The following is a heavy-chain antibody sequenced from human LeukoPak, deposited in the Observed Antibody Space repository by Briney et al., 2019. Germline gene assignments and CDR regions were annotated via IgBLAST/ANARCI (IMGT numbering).Heavy chain of an antibody. CDR2: INWNDGST. Sequence: GGSLRLSCAASGFTFDDYGMSWVRQAPGKGLEWVSGINWNDGSTGYADSVKGRFTISRDNAKNSLYLQMNSLRAEDTALYHCATGWYDAFDIWGQGTMVTVSS. CDR3: ATGWYDAFDI. V-gene: IGHV3-20*01. D-gene: IGHD6-19*01. J-gene: IGHJ3*02. CDR1: GFTFDDYG.